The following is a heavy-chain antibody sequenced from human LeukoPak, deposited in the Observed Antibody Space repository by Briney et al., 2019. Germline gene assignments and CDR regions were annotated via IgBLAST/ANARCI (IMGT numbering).Heavy chain of an antibody. CDR2: ISISGSTI. CDR3: VRGGGSCCRFNAFDI. CDR1: VFTLNRYE. Sequence: GGSLRLSCAASVFTLNRYEMNCPRQAPGKGLEWVSYISISGSTIYNADSVKGRFTISRDNDKTSLYLQMNSLRAEDTAVYYCVRGGGSCCRFNAFDIWGQGTMVTVSS. D-gene: IGHD2-15*01. J-gene: IGHJ3*02. V-gene: IGHV3-48*03.